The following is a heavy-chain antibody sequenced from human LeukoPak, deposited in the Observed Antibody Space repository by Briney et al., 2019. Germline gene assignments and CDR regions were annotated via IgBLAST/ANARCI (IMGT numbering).Heavy chain of an antibody. J-gene: IGHJ4*02. D-gene: IGHD1-1*01. CDR1: GFPFSSYW. CDR3: VRSGGGFDY. V-gene: IGHV3-74*01. CDR2: INNDGSDT. Sequence: GGSLRLSCVASGFPFSSYWMHWVRQLPGKELVWVSHINNDGSDTSYADSVKGRFSISRDNAKNTLFLQMHSLQAEDTAIYYCVRSGGGFDYWGQGTLVTVSS.